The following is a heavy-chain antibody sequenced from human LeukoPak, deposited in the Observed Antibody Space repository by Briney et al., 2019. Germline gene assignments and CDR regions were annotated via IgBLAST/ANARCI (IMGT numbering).Heavy chain of an antibody. D-gene: IGHD2-15*01. Sequence: GGSLRLSCAASGFTFSSYAMSWVRQAPGKGLEWVSAISGSGGSTYYADSVKGRFTISRDNSKNTLYLQMNSLRAEDTAVYYCAKGGYCSGGSCYAVGPTDLYFDYWGQGTLVTVSS. CDR3: AKGGYCSGGSCYAVGPTDLYFDY. CDR2: ISGSGGST. CDR1: GFTFSSYA. V-gene: IGHV3-23*01. J-gene: IGHJ4*02.